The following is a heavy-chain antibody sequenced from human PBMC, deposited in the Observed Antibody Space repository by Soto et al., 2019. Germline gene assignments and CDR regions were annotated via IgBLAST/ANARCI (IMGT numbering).Heavy chain of an antibody. Sequence: ASVKVSCKASGYTFASYGSSWVRQAPGQGLEWMGGISAENGKTIYAQKFQGRVTMTEDTSTDTAYMELGSLRSEDTAVYYCATSDSIFDGPIYWGQGTLVTVSS. D-gene: IGHD3-3*01. J-gene: IGHJ4*02. V-gene: IGHV1-18*01. CDR1: GYTFASYG. CDR3: ATSDSIFDGPIY. CDR2: ISAENGKT.